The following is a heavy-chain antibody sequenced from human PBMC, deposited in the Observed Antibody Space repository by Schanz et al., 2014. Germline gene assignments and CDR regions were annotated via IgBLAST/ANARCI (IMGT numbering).Heavy chain of an antibody. CDR2: IIPIHGIV. CDR3: ARGGGPEDVFDI. J-gene: IGHJ3*02. Sequence: QVQLVQSGAEMKKPGASVKVSCKASGYTFTSHGISWVRQAPGQGLEWMGRIIPIHGIVNYAQRFQDRVRITADKSTSTAYMELSSLRSDDTAVYYCARGGGPEDVFDIWGQGTILTVSS. D-gene: IGHD5-12*01. CDR1: GYTFTSHG. V-gene: IGHV1-69*09.